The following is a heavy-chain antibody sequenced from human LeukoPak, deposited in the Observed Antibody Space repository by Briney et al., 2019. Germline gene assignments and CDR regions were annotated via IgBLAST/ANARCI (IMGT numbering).Heavy chain of an antibody. Sequence: PGRSLRLSCAASGFTFSSYAMHWVRQAPGKGLEWVAVISYDGSNKYYADSVKGRFTISRDNSKNTLYLQMNSLRAEDTAVYYCATGRSGSPPVGYWGQGTLVTVSS. CDR1: GFTFSSYA. J-gene: IGHJ4*02. CDR2: ISYDGSNK. V-gene: IGHV3-30*04. CDR3: ATGRSGSPPVGY. D-gene: IGHD1-26*01.